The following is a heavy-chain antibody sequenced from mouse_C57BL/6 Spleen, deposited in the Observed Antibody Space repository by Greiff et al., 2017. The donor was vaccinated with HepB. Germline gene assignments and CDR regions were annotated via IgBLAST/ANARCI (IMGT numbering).Heavy chain of an antibody. J-gene: IGHJ2*01. D-gene: IGHD2-5*01. CDR1: GYAFTNYL. Sequence: LVESGAELVRPGTSVKVSCKASGYAFTNYLIEWVKQRPGQGLEWIGVINPGSGGTNYNEKFKGKATLTADKSSSTAYMQLSSLTSEDSAVYFSARNPYYSNYVYFDYWGQGTTLTVSS. CDR3: ARNPYYSNYVYFDY. CDR2: INPGSGGT. V-gene: IGHV1-54*01.